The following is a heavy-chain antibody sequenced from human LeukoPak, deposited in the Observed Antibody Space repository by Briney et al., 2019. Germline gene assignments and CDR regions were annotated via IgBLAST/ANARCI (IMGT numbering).Heavy chain of an antibody. J-gene: IGHJ3*02. Sequence: ASVKVACKASGYTFTSYGISWVRQAPGQGLEWMGRINPNSGGTNYAQKFQGRVTMTRDTSISTAYMELRRLRSDDTAVYYCARDRGTTYASDIWGQGTMVTVFS. CDR1: GYTFTSYG. CDR2: INPNSGGT. D-gene: IGHD4-17*01. CDR3: ARDRGTTYASDI. V-gene: IGHV1-2*06.